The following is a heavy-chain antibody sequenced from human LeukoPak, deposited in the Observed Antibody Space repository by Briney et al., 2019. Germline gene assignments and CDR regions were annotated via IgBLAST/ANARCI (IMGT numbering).Heavy chain of an antibody. V-gene: IGHV7-4-1*02. CDR3: ARLSLAQHPY. CDR2: INTKTGKP. CDR1: GYTFTDYA. Sequence: GASVKVSCKASGYTFTDYAMNWVRQAPGQGLEWMGWINTKTGKPRYAQGFTGRFVFSLDTSVTTSYLQISSLKAEDTAVYYCARLSLAQHPYWGQGTLVTVSS. J-gene: IGHJ4*02.